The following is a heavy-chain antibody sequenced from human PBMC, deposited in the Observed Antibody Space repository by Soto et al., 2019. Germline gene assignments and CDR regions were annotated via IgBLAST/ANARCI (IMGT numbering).Heavy chain of an antibody. J-gene: IGHJ4*02. CDR3: ARPYFWSGYYPFDY. V-gene: IGHV1-2*02. D-gene: IGHD3-3*01. CDR2: INPNSGGT. CDR1: GYTFTGYY. Sequence: ASVKVSCKASGYTFTGYYMHWVRQAPGQGLEWMGWINPNSGGTSYAQKFQGRVTMTRDTSTSTVYMELSSLRSEDTAVYYCARPYFWSGYYPFDYWGQGTLVTVSS.